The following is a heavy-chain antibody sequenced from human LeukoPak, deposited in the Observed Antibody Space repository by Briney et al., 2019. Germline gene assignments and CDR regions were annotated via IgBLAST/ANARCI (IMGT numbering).Heavy chain of an antibody. Sequence: GGSLRLSCAASGFTFSSYGMHWVRQAPGKGLEWVAVISYDGSNKYYADSVEGRFTISRDNSKNTLYLQMNSLRAEDTAVYYCAKVGLRAPTYYFDYWGQGTLVTVSS. V-gene: IGHV3-30*18. J-gene: IGHJ4*02. CDR1: GFTFSSYG. CDR2: ISYDGSNK. CDR3: AKVGLRAPTYYFDY. D-gene: IGHD5-12*01.